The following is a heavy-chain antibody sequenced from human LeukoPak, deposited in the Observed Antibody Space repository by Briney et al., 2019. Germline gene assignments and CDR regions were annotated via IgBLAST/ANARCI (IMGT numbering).Heavy chain of an antibody. V-gene: IGHV3-74*01. J-gene: IGHJ4*02. Sequence: GGSLRLSCAASGFTFSSYWMHWVRQAPGKGLVWVSRINSDGSSTSYADSVKGRFTISRDNAKNTLYLQMNSLRAKDTAVYYCARTRYGGYAVDYWGQGTLVTVSS. CDR2: INSDGSST. CDR1: GFTFSSYW. CDR3: ARTRYGGYAVDY. D-gene: IGHD5-12*01.